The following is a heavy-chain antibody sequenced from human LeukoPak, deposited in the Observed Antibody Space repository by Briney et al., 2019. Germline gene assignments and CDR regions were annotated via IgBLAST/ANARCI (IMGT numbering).Heavy chain of an antibody. CDR2: IYYSGST. CDR3: ARLGGPRWGYYFDY. CDR1: GGSISSSSYY. D-gene: IGHD5-12*01. Sequence: SSETLSLTCTVSGGSISSSSYYWGWIRQPPGKGLEWIGNIYYSGSTYYNPSLKSRVTISVDTSKNQFSLILSSVTAADTAVYYCARLGGPRWGYYFDYWGQGTLVTVSS. V-gene: IGHV4-39*01. J-gene: IGHJ4*02.